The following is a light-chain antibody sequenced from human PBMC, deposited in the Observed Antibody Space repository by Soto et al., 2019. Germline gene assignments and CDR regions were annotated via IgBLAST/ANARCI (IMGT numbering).Light chain of an antibody. Sequence: DIKMTQSPSSVSASVGDRVTITCRASQDISGWLAWYQKKPGKAPKLLIYAAYSLQSGVPSRFSATGFGTDFTLTISSLQPEDFATYYCQQANSFPLTFGGGTKVQI. V-gene: IGKV1-12*01. CDR3: QQANSFPLT. CDR1: QDISGW. CDR2: AAY. J-gene: IGKJ4*01.